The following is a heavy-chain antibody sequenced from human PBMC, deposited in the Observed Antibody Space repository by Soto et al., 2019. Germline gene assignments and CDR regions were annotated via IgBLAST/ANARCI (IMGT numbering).Heavy chain of an antibody. D-gene: IGHD6-13*01. J-gene: IGHJ5*02. V-gene: IGHV4-31*03. CDR3: ARDGAPIAAAATGWFDP. Sequence: PSETLSLTCTVSGGSISSGGYYWSWIRQHPGKGLEWIGYIYYSGSTYYNPSLKSRVTISVDTSKNQFSLKLSSVTAADTAVYYCARDGAPIAAAATGWFDPWGQGTLVTVSS. CDR1: GGSISSGGYY. CDR2: IYYSGST.